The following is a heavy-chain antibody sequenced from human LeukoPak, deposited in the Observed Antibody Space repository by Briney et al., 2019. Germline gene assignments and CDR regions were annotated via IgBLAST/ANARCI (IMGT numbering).Heavy chain of an antibody. CDR2: IKQDGSEK. V-gene: IGHV3-7*04. Sequence: GGSLRLSCVVSGFTFTNYWMTWVRQAPGKGLEWVASIKQDGSEKYYVDSVKGRFTISRDNAKNSLYLQMNSLRAEDTAVYYCARVIQPTGRYYYGMDVWGQGTTVTVSS. D-gene: IGHD5-18*01. CDR1: GFTFTNYW. CDR3: ARVIQPTGRYYYGMDV. J-gene: IGHJ6*02.